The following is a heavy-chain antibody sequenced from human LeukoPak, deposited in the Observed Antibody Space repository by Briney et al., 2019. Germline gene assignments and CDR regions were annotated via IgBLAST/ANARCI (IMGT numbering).Heavy chain of an antibody. CDR2: INPSGGST. Sequence: ASVKASCKASGYTFTSYYMHWVRQAPGQGLEWMGIINPSGGSTSYAQKFQGRVTMTRDISTSTVYMELSSLRSEDTAVYYCARPMDSDAFDIWGQGTMVTVSS. D-gene: IGHD3/OR15-3a*01. CDR3: ARPMDSDAFDI. CDR1: GYTFTSYY. J-gene: IGHJ3*02. V-gene: IGHV1-46*01.